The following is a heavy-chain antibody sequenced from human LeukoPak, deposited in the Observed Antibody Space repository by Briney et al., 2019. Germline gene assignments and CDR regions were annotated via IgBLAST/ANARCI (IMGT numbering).Heavy chain of an antibody. CDR2: IYSGGST. CDR3: ARESVCIQLSPGLMDV. J-gene: IGHJ6*02. CDR1: GFTVSSNY. Sequence: GGSLRLSCAASGFTVSSNYMSWVRQAPGKVLEWVSAIYSGGSTYSADSVKGRFTISRDNSKNTLYLQMNSLRAEDTAVYYCARESVCIQLSPGLMDVWGQGTTVTVSS. D-gene: IGHD5-18*01. V-gene: IGHV3-53*01.